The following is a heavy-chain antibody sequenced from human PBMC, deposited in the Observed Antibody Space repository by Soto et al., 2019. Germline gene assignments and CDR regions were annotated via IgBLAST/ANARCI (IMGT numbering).Heavy chain of an antibody. D-gene: IGHD5-12*01. CDR1: GYTFTTYG. CDR3: ARENSGCPREP. Sequence: QIQLVQSGAEVKKPGDSVKVSCKAFGYTFTTYGISWVRQAPGQGLEWMGWISAYNGDTNYAQKFQDRVTMTIHTSTSTAYMELRSLRSDDTAVYYCARENSGCPREPWGQGTLVTVSS. J-gene: IGHJ5*02. V-gene: IGHV1-18*01. CDR2: ISAYNGDT.